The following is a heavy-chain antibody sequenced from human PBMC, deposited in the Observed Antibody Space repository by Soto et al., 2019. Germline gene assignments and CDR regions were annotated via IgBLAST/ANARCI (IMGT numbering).Heavy chain of an antibody. V-gene: IGHV1-46*01. Sequence: GASVKVSCKASGYTFTSFYMHWVRQAPGQGLEWMGIINPSGGSTSYAQKFQGRVTMTRDTSTSTVYMELSSLRSEDTAVYYCARERCSGGSWNWFDPWGQGTLVTVSS. D-gene: IGHD2-15*01. CDR1: GYTFTSFY. J-gene: IGHJ5*02. CDR2: INPSGGST. CDR3: ARERCSGGSWNWFDP.